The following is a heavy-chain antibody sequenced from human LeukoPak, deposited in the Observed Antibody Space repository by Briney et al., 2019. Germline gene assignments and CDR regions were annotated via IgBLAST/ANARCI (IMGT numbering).Heavy chain of an antibody. V-gene: IGHV3-33*06. Sequence: PGGSLRLSCEASGFTFSHYGMHWVRQAPGKGLEWVAVIWSDATNQYYSDSVKGRFTISRDNFKRTGSLQMNSLRAEDTAVYYCVKDAQRGFDYSNSLQHWGQGSLVTLSS. D-gene: IGHD4-11*01. CDR3: VKDAQRGFDYSNSLQH. J-gene: IGHJ4*02. CDR1: GFTFSHYG. CDR2: IWSDATNQ.